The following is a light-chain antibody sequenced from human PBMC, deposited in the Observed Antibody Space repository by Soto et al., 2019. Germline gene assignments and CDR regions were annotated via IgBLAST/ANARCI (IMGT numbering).Light chain of an antibody. Sequence: GDRVTITCRASQSISGSLAWYQQKPGKAPKLLIYEASNLKSGVPSRFSGSGSGTEYTLTISSLQPDDSASDYCQQYKGVWPVGQGTGGEFK. V-gene: IGKV1-5*03. J-gene: IGKJ1*01. CDR1: QSISGS. CDR3: QQYKGVWP. CDR2: EAS.